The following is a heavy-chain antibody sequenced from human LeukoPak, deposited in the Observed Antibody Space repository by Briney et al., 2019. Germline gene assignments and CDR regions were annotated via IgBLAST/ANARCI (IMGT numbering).Heavy chain of an antibody. J-gene: IGHJ4*02. CDR2: INPSGGST. Sequence: ASVKVSCKASGYTFTSYYMHWGRQAPGQGLEWMGIINPSGGSTGYAQKFQGRVTMTRDTSTSTVYMELSSLRSEDTAVYYCARDSGFDSGYDPVYYFDYWGQGTLVTVSS. D-gene: IGHD5-12*01. V-gene: IGHV1-46*01. CDR1: GYTFTSYY. CDR3: ARDSGFDSGYDPVYYFDY.